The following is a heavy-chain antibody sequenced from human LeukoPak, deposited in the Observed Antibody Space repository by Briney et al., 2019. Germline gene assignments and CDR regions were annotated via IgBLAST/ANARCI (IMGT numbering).Heavy chain of an antibody. CDR3: ARVITYYYDSSGYLSQFDY. CDR2: ISSSSSYI. D-gene: IGHD3-22*01. CDR1: GFTFSSYS. Sequence: GGSLRLSCAASGFTFSSYSRNWVRQAPGKGLEWVSSISSSSSYIYYADSVKGRFTISRDNAKNSLYLQMNSLRAEDTAVYYCARVITYYYDSSGYLSQFDYWGQGALVTVSS. J-gene: IGHJ4*02. V-gene: IGHV3-21*01.